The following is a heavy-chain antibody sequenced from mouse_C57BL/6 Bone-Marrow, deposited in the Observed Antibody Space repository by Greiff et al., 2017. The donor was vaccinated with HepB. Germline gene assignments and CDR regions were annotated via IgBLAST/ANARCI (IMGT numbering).Heavy chain of an antibody. V-gene: IGHV1-81*01. Sequence: VQLVESGAELARPGASVKLSCKASGYTFTSYGISWVKQRTGQGLEWIGEIYPRSGNTYYNEKFKGKATLTADKSSSTAYMELRSLTSEDSAVYFCARYHIYYYGSSSIDGAMDYWGQGTSVTVSS. CDR1: GYTFTSYG. J-gene: IGHJ4*01. CDR2: IYPRSGNT. CDR3: ARYHIYYYGSSSIDGAMDY. D-gene: IGHD1-1*01.